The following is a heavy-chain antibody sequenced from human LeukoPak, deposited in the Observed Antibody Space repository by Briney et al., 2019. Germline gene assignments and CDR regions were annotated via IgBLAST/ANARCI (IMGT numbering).Heavy chain of an antibody. J-gene: IGHJ4*02. V-gene: IGHV4-59*12. CDR1: GGSISSYY. CDR3: ARVDSSGYYHLDY. CDR2: IYYSGST. Sequence: PSETLSLTCTVSGGSISSYYWSWIRQPPGKGLEWIGYIYYSGSTNYNPSLKSRVTISVDKSKNQFSLKLSSVTAADTAVYYCARVDSSGYYHLDYWGQGTLVTVSS. D-gene: IGHD3-22*01.